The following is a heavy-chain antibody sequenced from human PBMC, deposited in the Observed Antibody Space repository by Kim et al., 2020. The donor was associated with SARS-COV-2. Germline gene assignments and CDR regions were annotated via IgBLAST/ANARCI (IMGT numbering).Heavy chain of an antibody. CDR1: GGSISSSSYY. J-gene: IGHJ4*02. Sequence: SETLSLTCTVSGGSISSSSYYWGWIRQPPGKGLEWIGSIYYSGSTYYNPSLKSRVTISVDTSKNQFSLKLSSVTAADTAVYYCARLHPTDLRWSKGFDYWGQGTLVTVSS. D-gene: IGHD4-17*01. V-gene: IGHV4-39*01. CDR2: IYYSGST. CDR3: ARLHPTDLRWSKGFDY.